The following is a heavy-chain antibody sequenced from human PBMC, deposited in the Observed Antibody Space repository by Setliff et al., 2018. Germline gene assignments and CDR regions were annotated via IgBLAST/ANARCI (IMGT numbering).Heavy chain of an antibody. CDR2: LYHSGTT. CDR3: ARHLSHCTMTTCYNNWFDP. D-gene: IGHD2-2*02. CDR1: GFSITSGYY. V-gene: IGHV4-38-2*01. Sequence: SETLSLTCAVSGFSITSGYYWGWIRQAPEKGLEWIGSLYHSGTTYYNPSLKRRVTISLDTSKNHFSLNLNSVTAADTAVYFCARHLSHCTMTTCYNNWFDPWGQGTLVTVS. J-gene: IGHJ5*02.